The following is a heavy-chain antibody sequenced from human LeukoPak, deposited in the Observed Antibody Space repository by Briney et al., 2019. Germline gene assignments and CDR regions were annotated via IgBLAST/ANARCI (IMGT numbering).Heavy chain of an antibody. V-gene: IGHV5-51*01. Sequence: GGSLKISCKGSGYSFTAYWIGWVRQMPGKGLEWMGIIYPGDSDTRYSPSFQGQVTISVDKSINTAYLQWSSLKASDTAMFYCARFYCSTTSCHRADVWGKGTMVTVSS. CDR3: ARFYCSTTSCHRADV. CDR1: GYSFTAYW. CDR2: IYPGDSDT. J-gene: IGHJ6*04. D-gene: IGHD2-2*01.